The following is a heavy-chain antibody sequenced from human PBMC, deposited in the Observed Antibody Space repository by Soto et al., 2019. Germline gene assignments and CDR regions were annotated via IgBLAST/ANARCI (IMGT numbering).Heavy chain of an antibody. Sequence: QITLKESGPTEVKPTETLALTCTFSEFSLATKGVGVGWIRQPPGEALEWLAVIYWTDDKRYSPSLKSRLTITKDPSKNQVVLTMTDMDPVDTATYYCAHRKSSYYGSENTYYYGMDVWGQGTTVTVSS. J-gene: IGHJ6*02. V-gene: IGHV2-5*01. CDR1: EFSLATKGVG. D-gene: IGHD3-10*01. CDR2: IYWTDDK. CDR3: AHRKSSYYGSENTYYYGMDV.